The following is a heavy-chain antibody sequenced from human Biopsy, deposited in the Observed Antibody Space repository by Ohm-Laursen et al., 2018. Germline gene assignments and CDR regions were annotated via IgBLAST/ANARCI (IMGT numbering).Heavy chain of an antibody. Sequence: SQTLSFTCSVSGGSIISYYWTWIWQPPGKGLEWIGHVYNGGITNYNPSLKSRVTISKDTSKNQFSLQVNSVTAADTAVYYCARTPRDSFWSGSYKRGLWFDPWGQGTLVIVSS. D-gene: IGHD3-3*01. CDR3: ARTPRDSFWSGSYKRGLWFDP. CDR1: GGSIISYY. V-gene: IGHV4-59*01. CDR2: VYNGGIT. J-gene: IGHJ5*02.